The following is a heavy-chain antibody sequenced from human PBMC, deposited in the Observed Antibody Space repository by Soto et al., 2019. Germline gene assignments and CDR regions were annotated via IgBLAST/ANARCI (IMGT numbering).Heavy chain of an antibody. CDR3: ARAPMVLTRSYFDS. CDR1: DGSISNFY. V-gene: IGHV4-59*01. CDR2: ISSSGNT. Sequence: PSETLSLTCTVSDGSISNFYWGWIRQPPGKGLEWIGYISSSGNTNYNPSLKSRVSISVDTSKNQFSLNLTSVTAADTGVYYCARAPMVLTRSYFDSWGQGTPVTVSS. D-gene: IGHD3-22*01. J-gene: IGHJ4*02.